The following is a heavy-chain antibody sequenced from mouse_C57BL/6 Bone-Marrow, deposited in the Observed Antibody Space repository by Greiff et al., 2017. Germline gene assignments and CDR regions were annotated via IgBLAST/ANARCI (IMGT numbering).Heavy chain of an antibody. V-gene: IGHV1-39*01. CDR2: INPNYGTT. CDR1: GYSFTDYN. CDR3: ARGYEYDYAMDY. Sequence: SGPELVKPGASVKISCKASGYSFTDYNMNWVKQSNGRSLEWIGVINPNYGTTSSNQKFKGKATLTVDQSSSTAYKQLNSLTSEDSAVYYCARGYEYDYAMDYWGRGTSVAVAS. J-gene: IGHJ4*01. D-gene: IGHD2-4*01.